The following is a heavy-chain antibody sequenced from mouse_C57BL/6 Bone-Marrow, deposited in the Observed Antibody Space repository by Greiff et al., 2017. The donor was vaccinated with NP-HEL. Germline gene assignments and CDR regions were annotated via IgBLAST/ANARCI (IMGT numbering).Heavy chain of an antibody. D-gene: IGHD2-1*01. V-gene: IGHV1-58*01. CDR1: GYTFTSYG. CDR2: IYIGNGYT. J-gene: IGHJ1*03. CDR3: ASPYLLLDWYFDV. Sequence: VQLQQSGAELVRPGSSVKMSCKTSGYTFTSYGINWVKQRPGQGLEWIGYIYIGNGYTEYNEKFKGEATLTSDTSSSTAYMQLSSLTSEDSAIYFCASPYLLLDWYFDVWGTGTTVTVSS.